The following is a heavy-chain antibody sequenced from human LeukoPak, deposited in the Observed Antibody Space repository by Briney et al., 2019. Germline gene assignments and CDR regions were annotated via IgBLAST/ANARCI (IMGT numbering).Heavy chain of an antibody. Sequence: GASVKVSCKASGYTFTSDGISWGRQAAGQGGEWMAWISAYNGNTNYAQKLQGRATMTTDTSTSTGYMELRSLRSDDTAVYYCARDLPYYYGSGTLTDYWGQGTLVTVSS. CDR2: ISAYNGNT. V-gene: IGHV1-18*01. J-gene: IGHJ4*02. CDR1: GYTFTSDG. D-gene: IGHD3-10*01. CDR3: ARDLPYYYGSGTLTDY.